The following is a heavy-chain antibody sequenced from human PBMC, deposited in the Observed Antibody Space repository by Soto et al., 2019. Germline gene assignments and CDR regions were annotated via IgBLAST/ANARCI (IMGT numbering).Heavy chain of an antibody. J-gene: IGHJ4*02. V-gene: IGHV1-2*02. D-gene: IGHD6-19*01. CDR1: GYTLTGHY. CDR3: GRPRSVQIAVFY. CDR2: IGPESGAT. Sequence: ASVKVSCKASGYTLTGHYIHWVRQAPEQGPEWMGEIGPESGATRYAQRFQGRVTMTRDMSITTVYMELNNLSPDATAVYYCGRPRSVQIAVFYSGPGPPLTVST.